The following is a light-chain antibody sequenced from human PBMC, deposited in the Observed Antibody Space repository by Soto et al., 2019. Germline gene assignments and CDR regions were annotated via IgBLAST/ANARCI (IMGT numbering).Light chain of an antibody. CDR1: KLGDKY. CDR3: QAWDSNWGV. Sequence: SYELTQPPSVSVSPGQTASITCSGDKLGDKYACWYQQKPGQSPVLVIYQDNKRPSGIPERFSGSNSGNTATLTISGTQALDEADYYCQAWDSNWGVFGGGTKVTVL. J-gene: IGLJ2*01. V-gene: IGLV3-1*01. CDR2: QDN.